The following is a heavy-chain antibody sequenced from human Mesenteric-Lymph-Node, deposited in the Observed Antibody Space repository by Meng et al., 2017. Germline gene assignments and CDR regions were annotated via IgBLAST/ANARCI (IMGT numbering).Heavy chain of an antibody. CDR1: GFTLSSYV. CDR2: INQDGGVK. J-gene: IGHJ3*02. Sequence: GESLKISCAASGFTLSSYVMNWVRQAPGKGLELVANINQDGGVKNYVDSVKGRFIISRDNAKNSLYLQMNSLRVEDTAVYYCTRDPGYGGFDIWGQGTVVTVSS. V-gene: IGHV3-7*01. CDR3: TRDPGYGGFDI. D-gene: IGHD5-18*01.